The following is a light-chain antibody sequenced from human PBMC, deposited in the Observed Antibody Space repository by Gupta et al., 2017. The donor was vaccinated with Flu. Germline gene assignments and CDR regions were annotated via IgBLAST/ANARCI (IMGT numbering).Light chain of an antibody. CDR1: QGISSY. V-gene: IGKV1-39*01. J-gene: IGKJ3*01. Sequence: DIQMTQSPSSLSASVEDRVTITCQTSQGISSYLNWYQQKPGKAPKLLITAASHLQSGVPSRFSGSGSGTDFTLTSSRLQTEDFATYYCQQSYSTAFGHGTTVDIK. CDR2: AAS. CDR3: QQSYSTA.